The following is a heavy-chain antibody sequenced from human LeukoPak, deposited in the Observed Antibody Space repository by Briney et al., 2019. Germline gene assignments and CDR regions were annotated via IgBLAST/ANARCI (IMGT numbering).Heavy chain of an antibody. CDR3: AKRGGDYSYFDY. CDR1: GFTFSDYY. J-gene: IGHJ4*02. Sequence: GGSLRLSCAASGFTFSDYYMSWIRQAPGKGLEWVAYISSSGSTIYYADSVKGRFTISRDNSKNTLYLQMSSLRAEDTAVYYCAKRGGDYSYFDYWGQGTLVTVSS. CDR2: ISSSGSTI. D-gene: IGHD4-11*01. V-gene: IGHV3-11*01.